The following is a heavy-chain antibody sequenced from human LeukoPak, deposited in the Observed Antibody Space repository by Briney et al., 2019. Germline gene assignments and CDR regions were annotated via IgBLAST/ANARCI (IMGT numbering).Heavy chain of an antibody. CDR2: IKQDGTEK. CDR1: GFTFSSYW. D-gene: IGHD3-10*01. Sequence: GGSLRLSCAASGFTFSSYWMSWVRQAPGKGLEWVANIKQDGTEKYYVDSVKGRFTISRDNAKNSLYLQMNSLRVEDTAVYYCAKLAKYFYGWETYYFFEHWGQGTPVTASS. V-gene: IGHV3-7*01. J-gene: IGHJ4*02. CDR3: AKLAKYFYGWETYYFFEH.